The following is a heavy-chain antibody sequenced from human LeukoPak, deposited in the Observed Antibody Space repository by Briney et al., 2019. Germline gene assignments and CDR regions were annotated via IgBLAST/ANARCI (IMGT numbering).Heavy chain of an antibody. CDR1: GGTFSSYA. D-gene: IGHD2-2*01. Sequence: SVKVSCEASGGTFSSYAISLVRQAPGQGLEWMGRIIPIFGTANYAQKFQGRVTITTDESTSTAYMELSSLRSEDTAVYYCARDGRSTYVDYWGQGTLVTVSS. CDR3: ARDGRSTYVDY. CDR2: IIPIFGTA. V-gene: IGHV1-69*05. J-gene: IGHJ4*02.